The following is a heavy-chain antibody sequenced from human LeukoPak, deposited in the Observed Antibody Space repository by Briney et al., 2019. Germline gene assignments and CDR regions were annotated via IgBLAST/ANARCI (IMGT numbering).Heavy chain of an antibody. V-gene: IGHV4-31*03. CDR1: GGSISSGGYY. Sequence: SQTLSLTCTVSGGSISSGGYYWSWIRQHPGKGLEWIGYIYYSGSTYYNPSLKSRVTISVDTSKNQFSLKLSSVTAADTAVYYCARGFHDPENDAFDIWGQGTMVTVSS. CDR2: IYYSGST. D-gene: IGHD1-1*01. J-gene: IGHJ3*02. CDR3: ARGFHDPENDAFDI.